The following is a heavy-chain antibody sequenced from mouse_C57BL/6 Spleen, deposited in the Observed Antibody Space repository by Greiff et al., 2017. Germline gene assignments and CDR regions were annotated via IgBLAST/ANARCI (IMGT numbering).Heavy chain of an antibody. J-gene: IGHJ4*01. Sequence: QVQLQQPGAELVRPGTSVKLSCKASGYTFTSYWMHWVKQRPGQGLEWIGVIDPSDSYTNYNQKFKGKAALTVDTSSSTAYMQLSSLTSEDSAVYYCARGGYYAMDDWGQGTSVTVSS. CDR1: GYTFTSYW. V-gene: IGHV1-59*01. CDR2: IDPSDSYT. CDR3: ARGGYYAMDD.